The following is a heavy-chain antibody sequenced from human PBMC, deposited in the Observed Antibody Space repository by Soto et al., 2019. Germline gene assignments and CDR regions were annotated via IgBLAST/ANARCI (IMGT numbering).Heavy chain of an antibody. J-gene: IGHJ6*02. CDR2: INPKTAAT. D-gene: IGHD3-10*01. CDR1: GYSFSDYF. CDR3: ARIKWGLNYYTGMDV. Sequence: QVQLVQSGAEVKKSGASVKVSCKPSGYSFSDYFIQWVRQAPGQGLEWVAWINPKTAATNYAKKFQGRVYRTWDTSSTTAYMELTRLRPDDTAVYYCARIKWGLNYYTGMDVWGQGTTVIVSS. V-gene: IGHV1-2*02.